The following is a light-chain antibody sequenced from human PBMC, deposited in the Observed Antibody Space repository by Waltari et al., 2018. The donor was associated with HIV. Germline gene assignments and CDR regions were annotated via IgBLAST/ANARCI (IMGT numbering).Light chain of an antibody. CDR1: QTIGSRY. Sequence: EIVLTQSPGTLSLSPGDRATLSCRASQTIGSRYVAWYQQTPGPAPRILIYGTSNRATGIPDRFSGSGSGADFTLTISRRAPEDFAVYYCHQYGASPWTFGQGTKVEIK. V-gene: IGKV3-20*01. CDR3: HQYGASPWT. J-gene: IGKJ1*01. CDR2: GTS.